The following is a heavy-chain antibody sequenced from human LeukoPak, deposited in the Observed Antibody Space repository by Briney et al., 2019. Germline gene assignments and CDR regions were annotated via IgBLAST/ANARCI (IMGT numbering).Heavy chain of an antibody. V-gene: IGHV3-20*04. CDR2: INWNGGRT. J-gene: IGHJ6*02. Sequence: PGGSLRLSCAASGFTSDDYGMSWVRQAPGKGLEWVSGINWNGGRTGYADSVKGRFTISRDNAKNSLYLQMNSLRAEDTALYYCARGLQSDYGRDVWGQGTTVTVSS. CDR1: GFTSDDYG. CDR3: ARGLQSDYGRDV.